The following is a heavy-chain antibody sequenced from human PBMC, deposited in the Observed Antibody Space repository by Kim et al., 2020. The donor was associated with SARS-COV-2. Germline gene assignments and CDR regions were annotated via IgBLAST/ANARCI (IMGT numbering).Heavy chain of an antibody. CDR2: IYYSGST. D-gene: IGHD6-13*01. CDR1: GGSITSDDYY. Sequence: SETLSLTCTVSGGSITSDDYYWSWIRQHPGEGLEWIGYIYYSGSTCYNPSLKSGVTISVDTSKNQFSLRLSSVTAADTAVYYCARDRAAAGTYAFDIWGQGTMVTVSS. V-gene: IGHV4-31*03. J-gene: IGHJ3*02. CDR3: ARDRAAAGTYAFDI.